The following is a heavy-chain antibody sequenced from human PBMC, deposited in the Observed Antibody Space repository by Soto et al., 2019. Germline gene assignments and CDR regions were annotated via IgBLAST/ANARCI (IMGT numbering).Heavy chain of an antibody. Sequence: PVGSLRLSCAASGFTFSSYSMHWVRQAPGKGLEWVAVISYDGSNKYYADSVKGRFSISRDNSKNTLSLQMNSLRAEDTAVYYCASLRTAIDYWGQGTLVTVSS. D-gene: IGHD3-16*01. CDR2: ISYDGSNK. J-gene: IGHJ4*02. CDR1: GFTFSSYS. CDR3: ASLRTAIDY. V-gene: IGHV3-30-3*01.